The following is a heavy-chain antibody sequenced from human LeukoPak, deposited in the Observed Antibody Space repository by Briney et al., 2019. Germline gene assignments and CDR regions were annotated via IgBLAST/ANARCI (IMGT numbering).Heavy chain of an antibody. D-gene: IGHD6-19*01. CDR1: GFAFSSDA. J-gene: IGHJ4*02. CDR3: ARDLVYSSGWYAGELDH. Sequence: PGRSLRLSCSASGFAFSSDAMHWVRQAPGRGLEWLAVISYDGSNEDYAESVRGRFTISRDNSKNTLFLQTNSLRPEDTAVYYCARDLVYSSGWYAGELDHWGLGTLVIVSS. V-gene: IGHV3-30*04. CDR2: ISYDGSNE.